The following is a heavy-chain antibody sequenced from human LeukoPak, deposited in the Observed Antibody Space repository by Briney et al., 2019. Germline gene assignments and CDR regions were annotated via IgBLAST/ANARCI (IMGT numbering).Heavy chain of an antibody. CDR3: VRNGRYCLDY. D-gene: IGHD1-14*01. CDR2: FFLSGGP. Sequence: SGTLSLTCDVSGDFIRRREWGGWVGRPPGEGREWIGQFFLSGGPNYRPSLRSRVTISVDRSKSQFSLKMASVTAADTAIYYCVRNGRYCLDYWGQGTLVTVSS. V-gene: IGHV4-4*02. CDR1: GDFIRRREW. J-gene: IGHJ4*02.